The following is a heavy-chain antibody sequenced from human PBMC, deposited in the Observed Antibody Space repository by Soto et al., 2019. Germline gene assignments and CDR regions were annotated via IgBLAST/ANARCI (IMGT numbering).Heavy chain of an antibody. V-gene: IGHV3-53*04. Sequence: EVQLVESGGGLVQPGGSLRLSCAASGFTVSSNYMSWVRQAPGKGLEWVSVIYSGGSTYYADSVKGRLTISRHNSKNTLYLQRNSLRAEDTAVDYCAVEYPGVGDYLGQGTLVTVSS. CDR1: GFTVSSNY. D-gene: IGHD2-2*02. CDR2: IYSGGST. J-gene: IGHJ4*02. CDR3: AVEYPGVGDY.